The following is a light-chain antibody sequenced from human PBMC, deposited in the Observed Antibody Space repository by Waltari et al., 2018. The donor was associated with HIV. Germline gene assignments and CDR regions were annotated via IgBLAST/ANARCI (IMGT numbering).Light chain of an antibody. CDR2: GAS. V-gene: IGKV3-20*01. CDR3: QQYGSPPLFT. J-gene: IGKJ3*01. CDR1: QRVGSTY. Sequence: EIVLTPSPGTLSLSPGESATLSCRARQRVGSTYLAWYQQKPGQAPRLLIYGASSRATGIPDRFSGSGSGTDFTLTSGRLEPEDCAVYYCQQYGSPPLFTFGPGTIVDVK.